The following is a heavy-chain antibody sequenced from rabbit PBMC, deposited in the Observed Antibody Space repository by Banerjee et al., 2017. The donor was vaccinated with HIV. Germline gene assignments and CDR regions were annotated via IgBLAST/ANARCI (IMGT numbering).Heavy chain of an antibody. CDR3: ARKDYVDYAGYGYAFYFNL. CDR1: GFSFSSGYY. D-gene: IGHD6-1*01. Sequence: QQLVESGGGLVKPGASLTLTCKASGFSFSSGYYMSWVRQAPGKGLEWIGCIGTGSGSTYYASWAKGRFTISKTSSTTVTLQMTSLTAADTATYFCARKDYVDYAGYGYAFYFNLWGPGTLVTVS. CDR2: IGTGSGST. V-gene: IGHV1S40*01. J-gene: IGHJ4*01.